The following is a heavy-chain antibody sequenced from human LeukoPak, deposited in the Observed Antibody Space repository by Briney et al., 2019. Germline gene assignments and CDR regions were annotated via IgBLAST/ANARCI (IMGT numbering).Heavy chain of an antibody. Sequence: GGSLRLSCAASGFTVSSNHISWVRQAPGKGLEWVSLIYTSGSTYYADSVKGRFTISRDNSKNTLYLQMNSLRAEDTAVYYCARVTTSGSYKFDYWGQGTLVTVSS. V-gene: IGHV3-53*01. D-gene: IGHD3-10*01. J-gene: IGHJ4*02. CDR2: IYTSGST. CDR3: ARVTTSGSYKFDY. CDR1: GFTVSSNH.